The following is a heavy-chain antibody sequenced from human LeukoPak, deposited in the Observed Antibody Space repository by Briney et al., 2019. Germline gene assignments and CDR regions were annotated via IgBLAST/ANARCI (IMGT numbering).Heavy chain of an antibody. CDR2: LSANGAKT. CDR3: ARDCVSEELLSWVDY. CDR1: GFAFTTYA. D-gene: IGHD1-26*01. Sequence: PGGSLRLSCVASGFAFTTYAMSWVRQAPGKGLEWVSALSANGAKTFYADSVKGRFAISRDNAKNSLYLQMNSLRAEDTAVYYCARDCVSEELLSWVDYWGQGTLVTVSS. V-gene: IGHV3-23*01. J-gene: IGHJ4*02.